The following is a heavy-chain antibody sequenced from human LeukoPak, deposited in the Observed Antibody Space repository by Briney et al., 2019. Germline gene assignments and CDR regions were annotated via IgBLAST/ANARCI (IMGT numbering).Heavy chain of an antibody. Sequence: PGGSLRLSCVASGFTFSSYWMSWVRQAPAQGLEWVANIKQDGSEKYYVDSVKGRFTISRDNAKNSLYLQMNSLRAEDTAVYYCARAPYCIGGSCRFDYWGQGTLVTVPS. CDR1: GFTFSSYW. D-gene: IGHD2-15*01. J-gene: IGHJ4*02. V-gene: IGHV3-7*03. CDR2: IKQDGSEK. CDR3: ARAPYCIGGSCRFDY.